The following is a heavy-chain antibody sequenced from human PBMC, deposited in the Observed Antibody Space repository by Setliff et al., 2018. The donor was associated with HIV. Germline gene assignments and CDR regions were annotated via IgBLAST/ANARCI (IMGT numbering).Heavy chain of an antibody. J-gene: IGHJ6*03. CDR3: ARGQWLAHGDYYYYMDV. D-gene: IGHD6-19*01. CDR1: GYTFTDYF. Sequence: ASVKVSCKSSGYTFTDYFIHWVRQAPGQGLEWMGWISPDNGNTRISQRFRGSVTMTRDRSINTAYMELSSLRSDDTAVYYCARGQWLAHGDYYYYMDVWGKGTTVTVSS. CDR2: ISPDNGNT. V-gene: IGHV1-2*02.